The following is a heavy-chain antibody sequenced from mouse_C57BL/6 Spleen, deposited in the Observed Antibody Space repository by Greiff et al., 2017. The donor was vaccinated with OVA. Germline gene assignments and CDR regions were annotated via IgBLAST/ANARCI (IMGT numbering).Heavy chain of an antibody. CDR2: IYPGSGNT. CDR3: AREGSLLRYPFAY. Sequence: QVQLQQSGAELVRPGASVKLSCKASGYTFTDYYINWVKQRPGQGLEWIARIYPGSGNTYYNEKFKGKATLTAEKSSSTAYMQLSSLTSEDYAVYFCAREGSLLRYPFAYWGQGTLVTVSA. D-gene: IGHD1-1*01. CDR1: GYTFTDYY. V-gene: IGHV1-76*01. J-gene: IGHJ3*01.